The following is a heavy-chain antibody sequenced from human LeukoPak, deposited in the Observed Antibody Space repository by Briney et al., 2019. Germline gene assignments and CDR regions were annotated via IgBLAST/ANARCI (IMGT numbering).Heavy chain of an antibody. CDR1: GYTFIDYY. CDR2: INPSGGST. CDR3: ARDHIVVGTAIHGYYGMDL. D-gene: IGHD2-21*02. V-gene: IGHV1-46*01. J-gene: IGHJ6*02. Sequence: ASVKVSCRASGYTFIDYYMHWVRQAPGQGLEWMGIINPSGGSTSNAQKFQGRVTMTRDTSTSTVYMELSSLRSEDTAVYYCARDHIVVGTAIHGYYGMDLWGQGTTVTVSS.